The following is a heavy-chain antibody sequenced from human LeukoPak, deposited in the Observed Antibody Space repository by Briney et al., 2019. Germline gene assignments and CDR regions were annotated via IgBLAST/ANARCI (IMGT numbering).Heavy chain of an antibody. Sequence: GGSLRLSCAASGFTFSDSYMSWIRQAPGKGLEWVSYISSSGSIIYYTDSVKGRFTISRDSSKNTMYLQMNSLRAADTAVYYCAKMTLAVAGTAGYFDYWGQGTLVTVSS. D-gene: IGHD6-19*01. J-gene: IGHJ4*02. V-gene: IGHV3-11*01. CDR3: AKMTLAVAGTAGYFDY. CDR2: ISSSGSII. CDR1: GFTFSDSY.